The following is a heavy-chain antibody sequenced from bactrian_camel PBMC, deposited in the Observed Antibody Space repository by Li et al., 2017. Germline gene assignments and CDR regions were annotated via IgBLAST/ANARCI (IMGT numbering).Heavy chain of an antibody. CDR3: AAGYELAGITNYCWAHDYAY. D-gene: IGHD3*01. Sequence: HVQLVESGGGSVQAGGSLSLSCAASGNTSGVNCMGWFRQAPGQEREGVATITAGGVRAICADSVKGRFTISRDNAKSAVYLQMNGLKPEDTAMYYCAAGYELAGITNYCWAHDYAYWGQGTQVTVS. V-gene: IGHV3S53*01. CDR2: ITAGGVRA. J-gene: IGHJ4*01. CDR1: GNTSGVNC.